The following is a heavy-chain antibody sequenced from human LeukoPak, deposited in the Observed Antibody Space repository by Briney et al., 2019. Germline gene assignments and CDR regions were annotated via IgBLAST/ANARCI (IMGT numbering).Heavy chain of an antibody. J-gene: IGHJ4*02. Sequence: PSETLSLTCAVSGGSIRSGGHSWSWIRQPPGKGLEWIGNIYQSGSTDYNPSLKSRVTISVDRSKNQFSLKLISVTAADTAVYYCARSIPRGALWPFDSWGQGTQVTVSS. V-gene: IGHV4-30-2*01. CDR1: GGSIRSGGHS. D-gene: IGHD3-10*01. CDR2: IYQSGST. CDR3: ARSIPRGALWPFDS.